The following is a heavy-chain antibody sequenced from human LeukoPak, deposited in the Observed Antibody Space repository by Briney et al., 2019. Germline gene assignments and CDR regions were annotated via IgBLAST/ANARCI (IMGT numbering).Heavy chain of an antibody. Sequence: ASVKVSCKASGYTFTGYYMHWVRQAPGQGLEWMGWINPNSGGTNYAQKFQGRVTMTRDTSISTAYMELSRLRSDDTAVYYCARVWADFWSGSTPGWFDPWGQGTLVTVSS. CDR3: ARVWADFWSGSTPGWFDP. CDR2: INPNSGGT. D-gene: IGHD3-3*01. CDR1: GYTFTGYY. V-gene: IGHV1-2*02. J-gene: IGHJ5*02.